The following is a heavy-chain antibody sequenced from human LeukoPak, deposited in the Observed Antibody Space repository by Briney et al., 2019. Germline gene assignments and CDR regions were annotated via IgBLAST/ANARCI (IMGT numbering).Heavy chain of an antibody. D-gene: IGHD2-21*01. CDR3: ARDDLGYCGGDCYGDY. CDR2: ISYDGSNK. V-gene: IGHV3-30*03. CDR1: GFTFSSYG. Sequence: PGGSLRLSCAASGFTFSSYGMHWVRQAPGKGLEWVAVISYDGSNKYYADSVKGRFTISRDNSKNTLYLQMNSLRAEDTAVYYCARDDLGYCGGDCYGDYWGQGTLVTVSS. J-gene: IGHJ4*02.